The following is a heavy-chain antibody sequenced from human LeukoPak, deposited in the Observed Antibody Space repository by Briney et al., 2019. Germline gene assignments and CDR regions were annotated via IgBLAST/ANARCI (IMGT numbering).Heavy chain of an antibody. V-gene: IGHV4-59*01. D-gene: IGHD1-26*01. Sequence: PSETLSLTCTASGCSISTNYRSWIRQPPGKGLEWIGYVYYTGSTNYNPSLKSRVTISVDTYKNQFSLKLSSVSAADTDGYYCAKDSGVGDVTDWYFDLWGRGTLVAVSS. CDR1: GCSISTNY. CDR3: AKDSGVGDVTDWYFDL. CDR2: VYYTGST. J-gene: IGHJ2*01.